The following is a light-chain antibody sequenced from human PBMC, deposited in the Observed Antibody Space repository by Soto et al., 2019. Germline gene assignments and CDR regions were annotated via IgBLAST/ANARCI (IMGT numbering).Light chain of an antibody. CDR1: QSVSNSY. CDR2: GAT. CDR3: QHYAGSPPWT. J-gene: IGKJ1*01. V-gene: IGKV3-20*01. Sequence: EIVLTQSPGTLSLSPGEKATLSCRASQSVSNSYLAWYQQKPGQAPRLLIYGATRRATGIPDRFSGSGSGTDFTLTISRLEPEDFAVYYCQHYAGSPPWTFGQGTKVEIK.